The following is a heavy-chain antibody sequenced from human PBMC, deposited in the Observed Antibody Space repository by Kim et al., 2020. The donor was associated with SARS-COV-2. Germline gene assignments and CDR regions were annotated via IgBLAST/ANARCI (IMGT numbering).Heavy chain of an antibody. D-gene: IGHD5-12*01. J-gene: IGHJ4*02. V-gene: IGHV3-13*01. CDR3: AREGAIVGGYDT. Sequence: YYPGSVKGRFTISRENAKNSLYLQMNSLRAGDTAVYYCAREGAIVGGYDTWGQGTLVTVSS.